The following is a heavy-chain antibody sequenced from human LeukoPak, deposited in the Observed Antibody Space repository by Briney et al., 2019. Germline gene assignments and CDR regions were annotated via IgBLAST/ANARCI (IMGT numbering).Heavy chain of an antibody. CDR1: GYSISSGYY. Sequence: PSETLSLTCTVSGYSISSGYYWTWIRQPAGKGLEWIGNIYHSGSTYNNPSLKSRVTMAVDTSKNQFSLKLTSVTAADTAVYYCARHSGSGSYHSPFGNWGQGTLVTVSS. J-gene: IGHJ4*02. CDR3: ARHSGSGSYHSPFGN. CDR2: IYHSGST. V-gene: IGHV4-38-2*02. D-gene: IGHD3-10*01.